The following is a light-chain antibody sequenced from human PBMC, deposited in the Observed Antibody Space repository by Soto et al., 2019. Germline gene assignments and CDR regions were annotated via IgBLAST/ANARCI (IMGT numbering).Light chain of an antibody. CDR2: EVT. Sequence: QSVLTQPASVSGSPGQSITISCTGTSSDVGGYNYVSWYQQHPGKAPKLMVYEVTNRPSGVSNRFSGSKSGNTASLTISGLQAEDEADYYCSSYTGSSTLVFGGGTKRTVL. CDR1: SSDVGGYNY. CDR3: SSYTGSSTLV. V-gene: IGLV2-14*01. J-gene: IGLJ2*01.